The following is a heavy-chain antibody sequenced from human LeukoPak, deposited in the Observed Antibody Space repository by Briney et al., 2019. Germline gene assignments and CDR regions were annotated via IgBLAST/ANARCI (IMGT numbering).Heavy chain of an antibody. Sequence: GGSLRLSCAASGFTFSSYGMSWVRQAPGKGLEWVSAISGSGGSTYYADSVKGRFTISRDNSKNTLYLQMNSLRAEDTAVYYCARVRYPGTVIDYWGQGTLVTVSS. V-gene: IGHV3-23*01. J-gene: IGHJ4*02. CDR3: ARVRYPGTVIDY. D-gene: IGHD1-1*01. CDR1: GFTFSSYG. CDR2: ISGSGGST.